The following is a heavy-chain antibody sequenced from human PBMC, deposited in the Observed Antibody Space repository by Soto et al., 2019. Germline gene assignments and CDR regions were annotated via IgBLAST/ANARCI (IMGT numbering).Heavy chain of an antibody. D-gene: IGHD2-15*01. CDR3: ATSLYCSGGYCYTNFFCLDP. CDR1: GYSFTKYW. J-gene: IGHJ5*02. CDR2: IYPDNSDT. Sequence: GKSLKISCKGSGYSFTKYWIGWVRQMPGKGLDWMGIIYPDNSDTRYSPSFQGQVTISADKSLSTAYLQWGSLKASDTAMYYCATSLYCSGGYCYTNFFCLDPWGRETTVTVSS. V-gene: IGHV5-51*01.